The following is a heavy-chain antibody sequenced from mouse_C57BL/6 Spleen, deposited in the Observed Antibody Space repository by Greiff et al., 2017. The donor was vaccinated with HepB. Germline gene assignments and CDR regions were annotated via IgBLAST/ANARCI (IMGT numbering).Heavy chain of an antibody. J-gene: IGHJ2*01. Sequence: VQLQQSGAELVKPGASVKMSCKASGYTFTSYWITWVKQRPGQGLEWIGDIYPGSSSTNYNEKFKSKATLTVDTSSSTAYMQRSSLTSEDSAVYYCARQLSFDYWGQGTTLTVSS. D-gene: IGHD3-2*02. CDR1: GYTFTSYW. CDR2: IYPGSSST. V-gene: IGHV1-55*01. CDR3: ARQLSFDY.